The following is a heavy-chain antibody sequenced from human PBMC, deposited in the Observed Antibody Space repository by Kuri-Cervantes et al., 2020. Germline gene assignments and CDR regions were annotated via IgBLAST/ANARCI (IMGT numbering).Heavy chain of an antibody. CDR3: ARERITMVRGVTWFDP. Sequence: SETLSLTCAVSGGSISSSNWWSWVRQPPGKGLEWIGEIYNSGSTNYNPSLKSRVTISVDTSKNQFSLKLSSVTAADTAVYYCARERITMVRGVTWFDPWGQGTLVTVSS. CDR2: IYNSGST. J-gene: IGHJ5*02. D-gene: IGHD3-10*01. V-gene: IGHV4-4*02. CDR1: GGSISSSNW.